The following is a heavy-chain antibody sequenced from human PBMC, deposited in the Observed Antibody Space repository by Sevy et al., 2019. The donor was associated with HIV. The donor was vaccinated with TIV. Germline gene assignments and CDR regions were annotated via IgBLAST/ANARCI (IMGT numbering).Heavy chain of an antibody. CDR1: GFTFNSYV. V-gene: IGHV3-30*18. D-gene: IGHD3-10*01. CDR3: AKGYGSGNYYNSSYFDY. J-gene: IGHJ4*02. Sequence: GGSLRLSCAASGFTFNSYVMHWVRQAPGKGLEWVAVMSYDGSDKYYSDSVKGRFTISRDTSKNTMYLQMNSLRAEDTAVYHCAKGYGSGNYYNSSYFDYWGQGTLVTVSS. CDR2: MSYDGSDK.